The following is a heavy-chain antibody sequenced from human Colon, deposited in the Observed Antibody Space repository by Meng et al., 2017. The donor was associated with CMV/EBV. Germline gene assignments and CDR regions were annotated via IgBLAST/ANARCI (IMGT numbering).Heavy chain of an antibody. D-gene: IGHD3-10*01. CDR2: IYWDDDK. CDR3: AHRPYGSGSYFFDY. V-gene: IGHV2-5*02. Sequence: QIPLKESAPTLVKTTQTLTLTCTFSGFSLSTIGMGVGWIRQPPGKALEWLGVIYWDDDKRYSPSLKSRLTITKDTSKNQVVLTMTNLDPLDTATYYCAHRPYGSGSYFFDYWGQGTLVTVSS. CDR1: GFSLSTIGMG. J-gene: IGHJ4*02.